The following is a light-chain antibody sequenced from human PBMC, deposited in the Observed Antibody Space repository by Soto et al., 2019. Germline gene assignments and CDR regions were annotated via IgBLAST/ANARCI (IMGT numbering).Light chain of an antibody. CDR2: GAS. V-gene: IGKV3-20*01. J-gene: IGKJ4*01. CDR1: QIVRSSN. CDR3: QQYGTSPLT. Sequence: EIVLTQSPGTLSLSPGERATLSCRATQIVRSSNLTWYQQKPGQAPRLLIYGASSRATGIPDMFSGSGSGTDFTLTISRLEPEDFAVYYCQQYGTSPLTFGGGTKVEIK.